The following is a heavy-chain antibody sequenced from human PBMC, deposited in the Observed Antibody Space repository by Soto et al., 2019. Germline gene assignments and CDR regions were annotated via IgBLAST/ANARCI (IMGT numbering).Heavy chain of an antibody. V-gene: IGHV3-30-3*01. D-gene: IGHD5-12*01. CDR3: ARGGYSGYAKRKFDY. J-gene: IGHJ4*02. CDR2: ISYDGSNK. Sequence: GGSLRLSCAASGFTFSSYAMHWVRQAPGKGLEWVAVISYDGSNKYYADSVKGRFTISRDNSKNTLYLQMNSLRAEDTAVYYCARGGYSGYAKRKFDYWGQGTLVTVSS. CDR1: GFTFSSYA.